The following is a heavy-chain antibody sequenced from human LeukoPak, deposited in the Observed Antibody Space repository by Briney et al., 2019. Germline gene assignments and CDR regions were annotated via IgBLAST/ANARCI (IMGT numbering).Heavy chain of an antibody. CDR1: GGSFSGYY. J-gene: IGHJ4*02. CDR3: ASLTMIVVP. CDR2: INHSGST. Sequence: SETLSLTCAVYGGSFSGYYWSWIRQPPGKGLEWIGEINHSGSTNYNPSLKSRVTISVDTSKNQFSLKVNSVTAADTAVCYCASLTMIVVPWGQGTLVTVSS. V-gene: IGHV4-34*01. D-gene: IGHD3-22*01.